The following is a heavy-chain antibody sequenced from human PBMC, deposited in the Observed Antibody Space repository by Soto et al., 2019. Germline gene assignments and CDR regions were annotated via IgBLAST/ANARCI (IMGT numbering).Heavy chain of an antibody. D-gene: IGHD3-10*01. V-gene: IGHV4-34*01. J-gene: IGHJ6*02. CDR2: INDSGSS. CDR1: GGSLNGYY. Sequence: SETLSLTCAVHGGSLNGYYWTWVRQPPGKGLEWIGEINDSGSSNYAPSLFIRVTISVYTSKSQFSLRLSSVTAADTAIYFCAKRGSGSYYIAPNALDVWAKGPRSPSP. CDR3: AKRGSGSYYIAPNALDV.